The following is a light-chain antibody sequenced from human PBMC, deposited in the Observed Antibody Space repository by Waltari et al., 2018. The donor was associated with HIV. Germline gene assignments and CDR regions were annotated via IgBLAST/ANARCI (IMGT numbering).Light chain of an antibody. CDR1: SSTIGSNY. Sequence: QSVLTQPPSASGTPGQRVTISCSGSSSTIGSNYVYWYQQLPGTAPQLLIYENNQRPSGGPDRFSGSKSGTSASLAISGLRSEDEADYYCAAWDNSLSAPVFGGGTKLTVL. V-gene: IGLV1-47*01. CDR2: ENN. J-gene: IGLJ3*02. CDR3: AAWDNSLSAPV.